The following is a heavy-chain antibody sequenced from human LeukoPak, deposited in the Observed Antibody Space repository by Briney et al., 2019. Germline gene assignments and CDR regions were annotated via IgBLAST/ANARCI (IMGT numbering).Heavy chain of an antibody. V-gene: IGHV4-59*08. J-gene: IGHJ4*02. CDR1: GGSISSYY. CDR3: VSGQSRGFDY. Sequence: SETLSLTCTVSGGSISSYYLNWIRQPPGKGLEWIGYTYYRGSTNYNPSLERRVTISLDTSKNQFSLRLYSVTAADTAVYYCVSGQSRGFDYWGQGTLVTVSS. CDR2: TYYRGST. D-gene: IGHD3-10*01.